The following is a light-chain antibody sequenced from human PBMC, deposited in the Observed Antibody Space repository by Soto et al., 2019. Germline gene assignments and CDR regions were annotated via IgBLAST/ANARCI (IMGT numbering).Light chain of an antibody. Sequence: EVVLTQSPGTLSLSPGDRATLSCRASQSVSSSFLAWYLQKPGQAPRLLIYSTSSRATGIPDRFSGSASGTDFTLAICRLEPEDFAVYYCQLYGSSPWTFGQGTRVEIK. CDR3: QLYGSSPWT. J-gene: IGKJ1*01. CDR1: QSVSSSF. CDR2: STS. V-gene: IGKV3-20*01.